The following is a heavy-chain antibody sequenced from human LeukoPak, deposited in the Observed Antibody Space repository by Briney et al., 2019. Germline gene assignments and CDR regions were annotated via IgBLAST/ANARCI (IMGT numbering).Heavy chain of an antibody. CDR1: GGSISSGPYY. V-gene: IGHV4-61*01. J-gene: IGHJ3*01. CDR2: IYHSGST. Sequence: SETLSLTCTVSGGSISSGPYYWGWIRQPPGKGLEWIGYIYHSGSTKYNPYLKSRVTISIDTSKNQFSLKLSSVTAADTALYYCARGTGAYYYLWGQGTMVTVSS. D-gene: IGHD3-22*01. CDR3: ARGTGAYYYL.